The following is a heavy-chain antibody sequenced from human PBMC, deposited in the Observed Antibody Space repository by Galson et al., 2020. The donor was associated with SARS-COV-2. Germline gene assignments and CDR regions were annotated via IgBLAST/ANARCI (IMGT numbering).Heavy chain of an antibody. J-gene: IGHJ2*01. CDR2: MSSSGSKI. CDR3: ARAVGTSVVYYWYFDL. CDR1: GLTFSKYT. D-gene: IGHD1-26*01. V-gene: IGHV3-21*01. Sequence: GGSLRLSCAASGLTFSKYTMNLVRQAPGKGPEWLASMSSSGSKIYYAASVRGRFTISRDDASNSLFLQMNSLRAEDTAVYYCARAVGTSVVYYWYFDLWGRGILGTVSS.